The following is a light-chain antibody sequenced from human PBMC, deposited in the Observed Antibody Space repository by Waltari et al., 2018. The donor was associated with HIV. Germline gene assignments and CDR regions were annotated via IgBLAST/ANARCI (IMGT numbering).Light chain of an antibody. J-gene: IGKJ4*01. V-gene: IGKV1-33*01. CDR1: QDISNH. Sequence: DIQMTQSPYSLSASVGDRVTITCQASQDISNHLNWYQQKPGKAPKLLIYDASNLETGVPSRFSGSGSGTDFTFTISSLQPEDIATYYCQQYDNLPLTFGGGTKVEIK. CDR3: QQYDNLPLT. CDR2: DAS.